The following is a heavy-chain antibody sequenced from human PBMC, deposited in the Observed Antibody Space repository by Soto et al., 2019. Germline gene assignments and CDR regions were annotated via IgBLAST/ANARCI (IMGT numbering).Heavy chain of an antibody. J-gene: IGHJ3*02. V-gene: IGHV1-18*01. CDR3: GRAHAFDI. CDR2: ISAYNGNT. Sequence: ASVKVSCKASGYTFTTYRIFWVRQAPGQGLEWMGWISAYNGNTNYAQNLQGRVTMTTDTSTSTAYMELRSLRSDDTAVYYCGRAHAFDIWGQGTMVTVSS. CDR1: GYTFTTYR.